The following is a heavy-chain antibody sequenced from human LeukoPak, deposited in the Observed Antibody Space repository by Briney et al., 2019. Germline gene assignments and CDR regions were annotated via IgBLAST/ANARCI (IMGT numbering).Heavy chain of an antibody. D-gene: IGHD3-3*01. CDR1: GYTFTGYY. J-gene: IGHJ4*02. V-gene: IGHV1-2*02. CDR2: INPNSGGT. Sequence: ASVKVSCKASGYTFTGYYMHWVRQAPGQGLEWMGWINPNSGGTNYAQKFQGRVTMTRDTSISTAYMELSRLRSDDTAVYYCARTRFLEWSDFDYWGQGTLVTVCS. CDR3: ARTRFLEWSDFDY.